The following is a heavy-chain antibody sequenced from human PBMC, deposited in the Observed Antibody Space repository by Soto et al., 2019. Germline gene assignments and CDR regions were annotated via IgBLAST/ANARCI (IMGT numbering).Heavy chain of an antibody. CDR2: INPSGGST. J-gene: IGHJ4*02. CDR3: ARASSGWSPNDY. CDR1: GYTFTCYY. V-gene: IGHV1-46*01. D-gene: IGHD6-19*01. Sequence: QVQLVQSGAEVKKPGASVKVSCKASGYTFTCYYMHWVRQAPGQRLEWMGIINPSGGSTSYPQKFQDRVTVTRDTSTSTVYMELSSLRSEDTAVYYCARASSGWSPNDYWGQGTLVTVSS.